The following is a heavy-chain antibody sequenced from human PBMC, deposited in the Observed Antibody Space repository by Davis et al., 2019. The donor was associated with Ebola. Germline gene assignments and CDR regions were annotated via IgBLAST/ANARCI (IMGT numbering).Heavy chain of an antibody. CDR2: IYYSGST. CDR3: ARSYGDYVAEYFQH. J-gene: IGHJ1*01. V-gene: IGHV4-61*01. Sequence: PSETLSLTCTVSGGSVSSGSYYWSWIRQPPGKGLEWIGYIYYSGSTYYNPSLKSRVTISVDTSKNQFSLKLSSVTAADTAVYYCARSYGDYVAEYFQHWGQGTLITVSS. D-gene: IGHD4-17*01. CDR1: GGSVSSGSYY.